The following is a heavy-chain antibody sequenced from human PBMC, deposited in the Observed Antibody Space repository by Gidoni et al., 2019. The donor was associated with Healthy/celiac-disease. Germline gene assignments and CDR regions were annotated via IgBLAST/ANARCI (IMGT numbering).Heavy chain of an antibody. J-gene: IGHJ6*02. CDR2: IYYSGST. V-gene: IGHV4-59*01. CDR1: GGSISSYY. Sequence: VQLQESGPGLVKPSATLSLTCTVSGGSISSYYWSWIRQPPGKGLEWIGYIYYSGSTNYNPSLKSRVTISVDTSKNQFSLKLSSVTAADTAVYYCAREIYGMDVWGQGTTVTVSS. CDR3: AREIYGMDV.